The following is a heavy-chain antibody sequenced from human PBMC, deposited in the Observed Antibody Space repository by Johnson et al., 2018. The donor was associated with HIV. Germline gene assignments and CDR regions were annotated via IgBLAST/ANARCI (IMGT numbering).Heavy chain of an antibody. J-gene: IGHJ3*02. CDR1: GFTFSSYD. CDR2: IGTAGDT. CDR3: ARSRERVDAFDI. V-gene: IGHV3-13*01. D-gene: IGHD1-26*01. Sequence: VQLVESGGGLVQPGGSLRLSCAASGFTFSSYDMHWVRQATGKGLEWVSAIGTAGDTYYPGSVKGRFTISRENAKNSLYLQMNSLRAGDTAVYYCARSRERVDAFDIWGQGTMVTVSS.